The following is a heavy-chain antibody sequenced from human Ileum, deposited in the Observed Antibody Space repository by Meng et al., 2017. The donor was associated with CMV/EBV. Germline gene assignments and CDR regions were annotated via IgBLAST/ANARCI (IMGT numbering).Heavy chain of an antibody. CDR2: ISSYDGDT. J-gene: IGHJ5*02. CDR3: ARDRCKKCDDGWWFDP. V-gene: IGHV1-18*01. CDR1: FNDFS. D-gene: IGHD2-15*01. Sequence: FNDFSIACVRQAPGRGHEWMGWISSYDGDTWYAQRFRDRFTMTTDTATSTAYMELKSLRSDDTAVYYCARDRCKKCDDGWWFDPWGQGTLVTVSS.